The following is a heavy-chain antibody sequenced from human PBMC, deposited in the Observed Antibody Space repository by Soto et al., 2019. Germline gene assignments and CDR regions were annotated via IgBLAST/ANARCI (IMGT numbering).Heavy chain of an antibody. D-gene: IGHD6-13*01. CDR3: ARDLAAGDH. V-gene: IGHV1-46*01. Sequence: QVQLVQSGAEVKKPGASVKVSCRTSGYTFTHYYIHWMRQAPGQGVEWLGIINPASGSTNYAQKFQGRVTLTMGTSTTTVYMELSGLRAEDTAIFYCARDLAAGDHWGQGTLVTVSS. CDR1: GYTFTHYY. J-gene: IGHJ4*02. CDR2: INPASGST.